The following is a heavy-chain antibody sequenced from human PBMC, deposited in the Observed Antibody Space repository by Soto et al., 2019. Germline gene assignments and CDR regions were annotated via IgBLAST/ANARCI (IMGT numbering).Heavy chain of an antibody. CDR3: ASHRGGGCY. Sequence: EVQLVESGGGLIQPGGSLRLSCAVSGFTVSNNYMSWVRQAPGKGLEGVSVIYSGGYTAYGDSVKGRFTISRDNSKNTLDLQRNILRAVDSAVSGCASHRGGGCYWGQGTLVTVSS. CDR1: GFTVSNNY. D-gene: IGHD3-10*01. V-gene: IGHV3-53*01. J-gene: IGHJ4*02. CDR2: IYSGGYT.